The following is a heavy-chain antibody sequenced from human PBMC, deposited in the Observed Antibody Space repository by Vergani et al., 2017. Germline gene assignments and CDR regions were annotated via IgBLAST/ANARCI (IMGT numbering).Heavy chain of an antibody. D-gene: IGHD3-22*01. CDR3: AAGYYDSSGHAFDI. Sequence: EVQLVESGGGLVQPGRSLRLSCAASGFTFDDYAMHWVRQAPGKGLEWVSGISWNSGSIGYADSVKGRFTISRDNAKNSLYLQMNSLRAEDTALYYCAAGYYDSSGHAFDIWGQGTMVTVSS. J-gene: IGHJ3*02. V-gene: IGHV3-9*01. CDR2: ISWNSGSI. CDR1: GFTFDDYA.